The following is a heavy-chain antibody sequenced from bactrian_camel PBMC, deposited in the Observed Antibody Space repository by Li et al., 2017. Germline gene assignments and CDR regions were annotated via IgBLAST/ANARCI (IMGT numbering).Heavy chain of an antibody. Sequence: VQLVESGGGSVQAGGSLKLSCVFSGYTYIAEECMGWFRQAPGKQREEVAEIVRDGSTTYADSVKGRFIISHDNAKRTLYLQMNNLKPEDTAMYYCVADCELRNDYFDFNVGSWGQGTQVTVS. CDR1: GYTYIAEE. CDR3: VADCELRNDYFDFNVGS. D-gene: IGHD2*01. CDR2: IVRDGST. J-gene: IGHJ4*01. V-gene: IGHV3S53*01.